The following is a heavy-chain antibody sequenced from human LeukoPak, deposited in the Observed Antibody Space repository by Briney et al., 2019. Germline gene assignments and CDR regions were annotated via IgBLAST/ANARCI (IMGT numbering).Heavy chain of an antibody. J-gene: IGHJ6*02. V-gene: IGHV1-18*01. CDR1: GYTFTSYG. Sequence: ASVKVSCKASGYTFTSYGISWVRPAPGQGLEWMGWISAYNGNTNYAQKLQGRVTMTTDTSTSTAYMELRSLRSDDTAVYYCARDLPLVVVAATRMDVWGQGTTVTVSS. D-gene: IGHD2-15*01. CDR3: ARDLPLVVVAATRMDV. CDR2: ISAYNGNT.